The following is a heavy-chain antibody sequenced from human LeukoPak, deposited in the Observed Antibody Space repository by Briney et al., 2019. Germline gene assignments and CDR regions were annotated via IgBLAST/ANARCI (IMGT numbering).Heavy chain of an antibody. CDR1: GFTFSNAW. D-gene: IGHD4-17*01. CDR2: IKSKTDGRTT. J-gene: IGHJ4*02. CDR3: TSVHRSHDYGFDY. V-gene: IGHV3-15*01. Sequence: PGGSLRLSCAAPGFTFSNAWMSWVRQAPGKGLEWVGRIKSKTDGRTTDYAAPVKGRFTISRDDSKNTLYLQMNSLKTEDTAVYYCTSVHRSHDYGFDYWGQGTLVTVSS.